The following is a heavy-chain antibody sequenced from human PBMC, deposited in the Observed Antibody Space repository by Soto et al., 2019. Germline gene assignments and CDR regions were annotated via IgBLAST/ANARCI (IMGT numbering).Heavy chain of an antibody. D-gene: IGHD3-3*01. Sequence: GGSLRLSCAASGFTFSSYAMSWVRQAPGKGLEWVSAISGSGGSTYYADSVKGRFTVSRDNSKNTLYLQMNSLRAEDTAVYYYAKEKGFCPSPRYYYYSGMAVGGQGTRLTVSS. CDR3: AKEKGFCPSPRYYYYSGMAV. V-gene: IGHV3-23*01. CDR2: ISGSGGST. J-gene: IGHJ6*02. CDR1: GFTFSSYA.